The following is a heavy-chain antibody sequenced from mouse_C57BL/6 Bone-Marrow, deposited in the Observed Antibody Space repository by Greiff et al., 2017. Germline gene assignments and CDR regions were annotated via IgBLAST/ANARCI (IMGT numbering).Heavy chain of an antibody. CDR2: INPNNGGT. CDR3: ARSGSSYVDWYFDF. Sequence: EVQLQQSGPELVKPGASVKISCKASGYTFTDYYMNWVKQSHGKSLEWIGDINPNNGGTSYNQKFKGKATLTVDKSSSTAYMRLRSLTSEDSAVYYCARSGSSYVDWYFDFGGTGTTVTVSS. V-gene: IGHV1-26*01. J-gene: IGHJ1*03. D-gene: IGHD1-1*01. CDR1: GYTFTDYY.